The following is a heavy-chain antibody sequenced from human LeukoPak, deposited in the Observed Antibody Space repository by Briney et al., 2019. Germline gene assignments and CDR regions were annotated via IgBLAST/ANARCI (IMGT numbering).Heavy chain of an antibody. V-gene: IGHV3-30*04. CDR2: ISYDGNNR. Sequence: GMSLRLSCAASGFTFSGYHMHWVRQAPGKGLEWVAVISYDGNNRYYADSVKGRFTISRDNSKNTLYVQMHTLRADDTAMYYCAREDEGDAFDIWGQGTMVTVSS. J-gene: IGHJ3*02. CDR1: GFTFSGYH. CDR3: AREDEGDAFDI.